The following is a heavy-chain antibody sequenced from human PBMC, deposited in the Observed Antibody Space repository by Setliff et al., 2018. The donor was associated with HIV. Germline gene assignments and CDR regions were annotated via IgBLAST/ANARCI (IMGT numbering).Heavy chain of an antibody. CDR2: IIPIFSTS. CDR3: ARDRWEPLPGMSYYYYYMDV. V-gene: IGHV1-69*13. CDR1: GSTFTSYA. Sequence: SVKVSCKASGSTFTSYAINWVRQAPGQGLEWMGGIIPIFSTSNYAQRFQGRVTITADESTSTAYMELRSLRSEDTAVYYCARDRWEPLPGMSYYYYYMDVWGKGTTVTVSS. D-gene: IGHD1-26*01. J-gene: IGHJ6*03.